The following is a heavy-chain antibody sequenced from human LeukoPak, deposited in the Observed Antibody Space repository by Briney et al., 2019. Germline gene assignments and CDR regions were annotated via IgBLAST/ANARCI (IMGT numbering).Heavy chain of an antibody. CDR3: ARAYFSGDYGSFDY. CDR2: ISAYNGNT. J-gene: IGHJ4*02. V-gene: IGHV1-18*01. D-gene: IGHD4-17*01. Sequence: ASVKVSCKASGYTFNNFAISWVRQAPGQGLEWMGSISAYNGNTNYVQKFQGRVTMTTDTSTSETYMELRSLRSDDTAVYYCARAYFSGDYGSFDYWGQGTLVTVSS. CDR1: GYTFNNFA.